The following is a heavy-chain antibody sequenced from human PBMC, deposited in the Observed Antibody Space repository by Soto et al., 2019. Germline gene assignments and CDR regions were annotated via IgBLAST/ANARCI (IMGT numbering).Heavy chain of an antibody. CDR1: GYSISSGYY. V-gene: IGHV4-38-2*02. CDR2: IYHSGKT. CDR3: ARDKRVTMIGGWFDP. J-gene: IGHJ5*02. Sequence: SETLSLTCVVSGYSISSGYYWAWVRQPPGKELEWIGSIYHSGKTYYKPSLRSRVTASVDTTKNRFSMKLISVTAADTAVYYCARDKRVTMIGGWFDPWGQGTLVTVSS. D-gene: IGHD3-22*01.